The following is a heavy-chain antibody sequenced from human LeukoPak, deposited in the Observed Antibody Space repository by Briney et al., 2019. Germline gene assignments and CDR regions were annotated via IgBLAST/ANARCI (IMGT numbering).Heavy chain of an antibody. Sequence: PGGSLRLSCAASGFTFDDYAMHWVRQAPGKGLEWVSGISWNSGSIGYADSVKGRFTISRDNAKNSLYLQMNSLRAEDTALYYCAKDKGFRDIVVVPAALGDYWGQGTLVTVPS. J-gene: IGHJ4*02. CDR3: AKDKGFRDIVVVPAALGDY. CDR1: GFTFDDYA. D-gene: IGHD2-2*01. V-gene: IGHV3-9*01. CDR2: ISWNSGSI.